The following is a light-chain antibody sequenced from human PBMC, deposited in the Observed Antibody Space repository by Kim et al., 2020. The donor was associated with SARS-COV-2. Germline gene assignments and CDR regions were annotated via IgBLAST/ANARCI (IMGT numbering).Light chain of an antibody. J-gene: IGKJ1*01. CDR1: QTITNK. V-gene: IGKV3-15*01. CDR3: QQSNNWPPLT. Sequence: PPGERATLSCRASQTITNKLVWYQQKPGQAPRLLIYDATTRATGVPARFIGSGSETDFTLTISSLQSEDFAVYYCQQSNNWPPLTFGQGTKVDIK. CDR2: DAT.